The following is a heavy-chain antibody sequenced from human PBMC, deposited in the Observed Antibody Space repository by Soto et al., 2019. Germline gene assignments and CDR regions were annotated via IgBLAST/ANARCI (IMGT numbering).Heavy chain of an antibody. V-gene: IGHV1-69*13. J-gene: IGHJ4*02. CDR2: IIPIFGTA. CDR1: GSAFTAYR. Sequence: SVRVCCKTSGSAFTAYRIHWVLQAPGQGLEWMGGIIPIFGTANYAQKFQGRVTITADESARTSYMELRSLKSQDTAVYYCVRDSGAKLSSSWGQGTLVTVSS. CDR3: VRDSGAKLSSS. D-gene: IGHD6-13*01.